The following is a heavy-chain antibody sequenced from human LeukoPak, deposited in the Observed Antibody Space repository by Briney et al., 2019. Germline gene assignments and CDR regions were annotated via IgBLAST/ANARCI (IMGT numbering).Heavy chain of an antibody. CDR1: GGSISTSSYY. CDR2: IYYSGRT. CDR3: ARYPPLYCSGGSCSLKMPNGDGAFDI. J-gene: IGHJ3*02. V-gene: IGHV4-39*01. D-gene: IGHD2-15*01. Sequence: SETLSLTCTVSGGSISTSSYYWGWIRQPPGKGLEWIGSIYYSGRTYYNPSLKSRVTISVDTSKNQFSLKLSSVTAADTAVYYCARYPPLYCSGGSCSLKMPNGDGAFDIWGQGTMVTVSS.